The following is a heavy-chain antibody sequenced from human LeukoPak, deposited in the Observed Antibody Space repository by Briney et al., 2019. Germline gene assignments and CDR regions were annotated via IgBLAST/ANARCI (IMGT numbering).Heavy chain of an antibody. CDR1: GYTFTNYD. CDR2: IIPIFGTA. Sequence: GASVKVSCNTSGYTFTNYDINWVRQAPGQGLEWMGGIIPIFGTANYAQKFQGRVTITADESTSTAYMELSSLRSEDTAVYYCAEGDYYDSSGQGYFQHWGQGTLVTVSS. D-gene: IGHD3-22*01. V-gene: IGHV1-69*13. CDR3: AEGDYYDSSGQGYFQH. J-gene: IGHJ1*01.